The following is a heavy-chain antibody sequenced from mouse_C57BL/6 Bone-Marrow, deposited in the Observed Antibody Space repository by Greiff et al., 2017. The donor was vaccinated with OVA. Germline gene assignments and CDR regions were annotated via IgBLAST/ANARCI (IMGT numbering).Heavy chain of an antibody. CDR3: ARRYDYDDFDY. D-gene: IGHD2-4*01. V-gene: IGHV5-4*03. CDR1: GFTFSSYA. J-gene: IGHJ2*01. CDR2: ISDGGSYT. Sequence: EVKLVESGGGLVKPGGSLKLSCAASGFTFSSYAMSWVRQTPEKRLEWVATISDGGSYTYYPDNVEGRFTISRDNAKNNLYLQMSHLKSEDTAMYYCARRYDYDDFDYWGQGTTLTVSS.